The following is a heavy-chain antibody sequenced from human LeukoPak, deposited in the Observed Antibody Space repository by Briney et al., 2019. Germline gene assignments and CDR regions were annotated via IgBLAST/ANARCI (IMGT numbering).Heavy chain of an antibody. CDR2: ISDDGSNK. V-gene: IGHV3-30*18. CDR1: GFTFSSYG. J-gene: IGHJ3*02. Sequence: TGGSLRLSCAASGFTFSSYGMHWVRQAPGKGLEWVAVISDDGSNKYYADSVKGRFTISRDNSKNTLYLQMNSLRAEDTAVYYCANNSSDFDAFDIWGQGTMVTVSS. D-gene: IGHD6-19*01. CDR3: ANNSSDFDAFDI.